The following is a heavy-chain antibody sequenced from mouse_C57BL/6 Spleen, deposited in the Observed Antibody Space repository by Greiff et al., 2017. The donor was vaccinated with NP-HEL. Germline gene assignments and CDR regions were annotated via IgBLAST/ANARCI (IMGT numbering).Heavy chain of an antibody. J-gene: IGHJ1*03. CDR2: ISYDGSN. Sequence: EVQRVESGPGLVKPSQSLSLTCSVTGYSITSGYYWNWIRQFPGNKLEWMGYISYDGSNNYNPSLKNRISITRDTSKNQFFLKLNSVTTEDTATYYCARRGTWAYWYFDVWGTGTTVTVSS. D-gene: IGHD3-3*01. CDR1: GYSITSGYY. CDR3: ARRGTWAYWYFDV. V-gene: IGHV3-6*01.